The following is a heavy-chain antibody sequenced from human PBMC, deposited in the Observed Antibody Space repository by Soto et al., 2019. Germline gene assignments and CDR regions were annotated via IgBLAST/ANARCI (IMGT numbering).Heavy chain of an antibody. V-gene: IGHV3-21*06. Sequence: EVQLVESGGGLVRPGGSLRLSCVGSGFTFRTYSMNWVRQAPGQGLEWVSTISRASESIYYADSVKGRFTISRDNAENSVFLQMSSLRAEDTAVYYCTRDAVPIDSWDSLGWGQGAVVTVSS. CDR2: ISRASESI. J-gene: IGHJ1*01. CDR1: GFTFRTYS. CDR3: TRDAVPIDSWDSLG. D-gene: IGHD2-8*01.